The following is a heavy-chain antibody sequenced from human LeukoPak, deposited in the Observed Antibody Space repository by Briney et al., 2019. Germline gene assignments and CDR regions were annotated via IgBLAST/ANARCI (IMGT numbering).Heavy chain of an antibody. CDR3: AKDRSSSWSFVY. CDR1: GFIFSSSG. V-gene: IGHV3-30*18. Sequence: GGSLRLSCAASGFIFSSSGMHWVRQAPGKGLEWVAVISYDGSNIYYGDSVRGRFTISRDNSENMVYLQMSSLRAEVTAVYYCAKDRSSSWSFVYWGERTRVSV. D-gene: IGHD6-13*01. CDR2: ISYDGSNI. J-gene: IGHJ4*02.